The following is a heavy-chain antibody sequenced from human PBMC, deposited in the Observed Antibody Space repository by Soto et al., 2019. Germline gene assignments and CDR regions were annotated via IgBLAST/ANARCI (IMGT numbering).Heavy chain of an antibody. J-gene: IGHJ4*02. Sequence: QVQLVESGGGVVQPGRSLRLSCAASGFTFSSYAMHWVRQAPGKGLEWVAVISYDGSNADSVKGRFTISRDNSKNTLYLQMNGLRAEGTAVYYCAREYCSDGSCYSISLDYWGQGTLVTVSS. CDR2: ISYDGS. CDR1: GFTFSSYA. D-gene: IGHD2-15*01. V-gene: IGHV3-30-3*01. CDR3: AREYCSDGSCYSISLDY.